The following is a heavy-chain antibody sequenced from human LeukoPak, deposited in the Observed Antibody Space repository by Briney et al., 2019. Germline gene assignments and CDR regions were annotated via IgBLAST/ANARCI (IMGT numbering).Heavy chain of an antibody. J-gene: IGHJ6*04. V-gene: IGHV4-59*01. CDR3: ARVPDPSVNYYYGMDV. D-gene: IGHD4-17*01. CDR2: IYYSGSA. CDR1: GGSISSYY. Sequence: SETLSLTCTVSGGSISSYYWSWIRQPPGKGLEWIGYIYYSGSANYNPSLKSRVTISVDTSKNQFSLKLSSVTAADTAVYYCARVPDPSVNYYYGMDVWGKGTTVTVSS.